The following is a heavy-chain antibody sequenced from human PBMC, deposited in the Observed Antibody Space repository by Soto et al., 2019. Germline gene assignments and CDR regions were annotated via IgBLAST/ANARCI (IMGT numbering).Heavy chain of an antibody. CDR1: GYTFRNYI. J-gene: IGHJ6*02. CDR3: ARYCAGNACYSRHYYAMDV. D-gene: IGHD2-21*02. V-gene: IGHV1-18*01. Sequence: QVQLLQSAGEVKKPGASAIVSCQASGYTFRNYIIAWLRQAPGQGLEWMGWISPYNGNTNYARQFRGRVTLTTDTSTSSAYLALMNLGSDDADTYYCARYCAGNACYSRHYYAMDVWGQGTTVSVSS. CDR2: ISPYNGNT.